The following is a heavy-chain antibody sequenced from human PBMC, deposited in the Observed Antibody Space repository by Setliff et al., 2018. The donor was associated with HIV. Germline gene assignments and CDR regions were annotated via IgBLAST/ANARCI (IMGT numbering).Heavy chain of an antibody. D-gene: IGHD2-8*01. Sequence: KPSETLSLTCTVSGGSISSSGDYWSWVRQHPGKGLEWIGYIYYTGSTYSNPSLQSRVRISVDTPKNQFSLRLSSVTAADTAVYYCARDSANGKTANLNYLDVWGKGTTVTVSS. J-gene: IGHJ6*03. CDR2: IYYTGST. CDR3: ARDSANGKTANLNYLDV. V-gene: IGHV4-31*03. CDR1: GGSISSSGDY.